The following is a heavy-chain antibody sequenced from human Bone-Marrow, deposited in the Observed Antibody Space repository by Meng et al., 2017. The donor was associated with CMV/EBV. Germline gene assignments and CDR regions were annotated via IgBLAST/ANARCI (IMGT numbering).Heavy chain of an antibody. D-gene: IGHD1-26*01. Sequence: SLKISCAASGFTFDDYAMHWVRQAPGKGLEWVSGISWNSGSIGYADSVKGRFTISRDNAKNSLYLQMNSLRAEDTAVYYCAKDRKYSGSLFDYWGQGTLVTVSS. CDR3: AKDRKYSGSLFDY. CDR1: GFTFDDYA. CDR2: ISWNSGSI. V-gene: IGHV3-9*01. J-gene: IGHJ4*02.